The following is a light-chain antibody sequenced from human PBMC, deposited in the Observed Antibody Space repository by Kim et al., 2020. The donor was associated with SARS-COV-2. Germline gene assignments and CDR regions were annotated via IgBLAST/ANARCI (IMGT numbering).Light chain of an antibody. J-gene: IGKJ4*01. CDR2: AAS. CDR1: QSVSSSH. Sequence: LPPVQSATLFCRARQSVSSSHFAWSQQILAQAPRPRLYAASNSPSDIPDRFSGSGSGADFTLTISRVEPEDFAVYYCQQYDSSPLTFGRGTKLDI. CDR3: QQYDSSPLT. V-gene: IGKV3-20*01.